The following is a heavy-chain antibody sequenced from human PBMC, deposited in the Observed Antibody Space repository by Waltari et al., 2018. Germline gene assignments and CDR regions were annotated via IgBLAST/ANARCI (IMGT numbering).Heavy chain of an antibody. CDR3: ARDPGPIMGAPDL. CDR1: GYTFTDYH. Sequence: QEQLVQSGSEEKKPGASVKISCQASGYTFTDYHLHWFRQTPGQGFVWMGLFNPKNGDSNSAEKFLGRVTMTRDTSIDTVYFDLRGLSSDDTAIFFCARDPGPIMGAPDLWGQGTQVTVSS. CDR2: FNPKNGDS. J-gene: IGHJ5*02. D-gene: IGHD1-26*01. V-gene: IGHV1-2*02.